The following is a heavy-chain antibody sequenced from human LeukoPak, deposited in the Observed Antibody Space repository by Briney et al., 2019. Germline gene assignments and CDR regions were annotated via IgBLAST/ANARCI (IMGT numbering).Heavy chain of an antibody. D-gene: IGHD6-19*01. Sequence: VASVKVSCKASGGTFSSYAISWVRQAAGQGLEWMGGIIPIFGTANYAQKFQGRVTITADESTSTAYMELSSLRSEDTAVYYYARDQSIAVPFWYWGQGTLVTVAS. CDR2: IIPIFGTA. CDR3: ARDQSIAVPFWY. J-gene: IGHJ4*02. CDR1: GGTFSSYA. V-gene: IGHV1-69*13.